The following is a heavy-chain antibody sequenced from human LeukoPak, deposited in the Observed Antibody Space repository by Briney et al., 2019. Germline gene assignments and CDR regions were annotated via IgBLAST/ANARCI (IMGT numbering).Heavy chain of an antibody. CDR1: RFSFSSYA. V-gene: IGHV3-23*01. Sequence: GGSLRLSCAASRFSFSSYAMAWVRQAQGKGLEWVSSISASGSRTYYADSVKGRFTTSRDNSKKMIYLQMNSLRVEDTAVYYCAKGKVNHDGAFDIWGLGTMVIVS. CDR3: AKGKVNHDGAFDI. J-gene: IGHJ3*02. D-gene: IGHD3-16*01. CDR2: ISASGSRT.